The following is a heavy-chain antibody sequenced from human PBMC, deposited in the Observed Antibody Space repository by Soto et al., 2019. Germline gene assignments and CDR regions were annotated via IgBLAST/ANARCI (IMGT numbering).Heavy chain of an antibody. CDR3: ARERVGLVSSYYYYYMDV. V-gene: IGHV1-8*01. CDR2: MNPNSGNT. D-gene: IGHD2-15*01. CDR1: GYTFTSCD. Sequence: GASVKVSCKASGYTFTSCDINWVRQATGQGLEWMGWMNPNSGNTGYAQKFQGRVTMTRNTSISTAYMELSSLRSEDTAVYYCARERVGLVSSYYYYYMDVWGKGTTVTVSS. J-gene: IGHJ6*03.